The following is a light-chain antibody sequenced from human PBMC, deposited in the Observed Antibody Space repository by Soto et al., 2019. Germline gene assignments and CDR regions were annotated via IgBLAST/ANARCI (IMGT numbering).Light chain of an antibody. CDR3: QQSYGNPG. CDR1: QSIGFF. Sequence: DIQMTQSPSSLSASVGDRVTITCLASQSIGFFLNWYHQKPGKAPKLLIYAASSLQSGVPSRFSGSGSGTDFTLTITSLQPEDFGTYYCQQSYGNPGFAPGTKVDIK. CDR2: AAS. V-gene: IGKV1-39*01. J-gene: IGKJ3*01.